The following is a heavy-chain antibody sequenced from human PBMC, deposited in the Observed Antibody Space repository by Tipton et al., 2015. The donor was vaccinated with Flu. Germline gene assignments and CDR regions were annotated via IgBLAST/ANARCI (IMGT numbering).Heavy chain of an antibody. CDR3: ARERGYNYGSGSHYDAFDI. CDR2: IYYSGST. J-gene: IGHJ3*02. CDR1: VGSISSSSYY. Sequence: TLSLTCTVSVGSISSSSYYWGWIRQPPGKGLEWIGSIYYSGSTYYNPSLKSRVTISVDTSKNQFSLKLSSVTAADTAVYYCARERGYNYGSGSHYDAFDIWGQGTMVTVSS. D-gene: IGHD3-10*01. V-gene: IGHV4-39*07.